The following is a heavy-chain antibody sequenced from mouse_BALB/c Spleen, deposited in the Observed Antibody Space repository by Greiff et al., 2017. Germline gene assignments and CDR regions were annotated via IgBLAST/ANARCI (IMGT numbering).Heavy chain of an antibody. CDR3: ARRGYAMDY. CDR2: ISSGGGST. J-gene: IGHJ4*01. CDR1: GFAFSSYD. Sequence: EVMLVESGGGLVQPGGSLKLSCAASGFAFSSYDMSWVRQTPEKRLEWVAYISSGGGSTYYPDTVKGRFTISRDNAKNTLYLQMSSLKSEDTAMYYCARRGYAMDYWGQGTSVTVSS. V-gene: IGHV5-12-1*01.